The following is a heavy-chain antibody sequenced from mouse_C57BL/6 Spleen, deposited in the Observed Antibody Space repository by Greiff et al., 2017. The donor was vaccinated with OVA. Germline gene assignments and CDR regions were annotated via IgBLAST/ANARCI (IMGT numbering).Heavy chain of an antibody. Sequence: QVQLQQSGAELVRPGASVTLSCKASGYTFTDYEMHWVKQTPVHGLEWIGAIDPETGGTAYNQKFKGKAILTADTSSSTAYMELRSLTSEDSAGYYCTRGITTVSATEDYWGQGTTLTVSS. CDR2: IDPETGGT. D-gene: IGHD1-1*01. J-gene: IGHJ2*01. V-gene: IGHV1-15*01. CDR3: TRGITTVSATEDY. CDR1: GYTFTDYE.